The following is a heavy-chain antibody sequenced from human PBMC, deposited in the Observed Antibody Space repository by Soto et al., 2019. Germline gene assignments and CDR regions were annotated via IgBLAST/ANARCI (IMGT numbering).Heavy chain of an antibody. CDR3: ATRITVFGLLIPPFDP. J-gene: IGHJ5*02. CDR2: INHTGGT. D-gene: IGHD3-3*01. V-gene: IGHV4-34*01. Sequence: SETLSLTCAVYGGSVNGYYWNWIRQPPGKGLEWIGEINHTGGTHYNPSLKRRVTMSVDTSKNQFSLRLSSVTAADTAIYYCATRITVFGLLIPPFDPSGQGPQVTVSS. CDR1: GGSVNGYY.